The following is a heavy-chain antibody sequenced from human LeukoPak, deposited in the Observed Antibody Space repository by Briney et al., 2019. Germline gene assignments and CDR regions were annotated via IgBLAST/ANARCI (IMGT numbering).Heavy chain of an antibody. CDR3: ARGYGSGNGWFDP. CDR2: IYYSGST. J-gene: IGHJ5*02. CDR1: GGSISSYY. Sequence: SETLSLTCTVSGGSISSYYWSWIRQPPGKGLEWIGYIYYSGSTNYNLSLKSRVTISVDTSKNQFSLKLSSVTAADTAVYYCARGYGSGNGWFDPWGQGTLVTVSS. V-gene: IGHV4-59*01. D-gene: IGHD3-10*01.